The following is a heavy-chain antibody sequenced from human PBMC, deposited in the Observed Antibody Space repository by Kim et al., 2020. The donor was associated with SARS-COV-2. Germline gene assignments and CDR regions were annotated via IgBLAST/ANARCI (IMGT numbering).Heavy chain of an antibody. Sequence: ASVKVSCKASGYTFTSYDINWVRQATGQGLEWMGWMNPNSGNTGYAQKFQGRVTMTRNTSISTAYMELSSLRSEDTAVYYCARGRRLLWFGELSRRNWFDPWGQGTLVTVSS. V-gene: IGHV1-8*01. J-gene: IGHJ5*02. D-gene: IGHD3-10*01. CDR1: GYTFTSYD. CDR3: ARGRRLLWFGELSRRNWFDP. CDR2: MNPNSGNT.